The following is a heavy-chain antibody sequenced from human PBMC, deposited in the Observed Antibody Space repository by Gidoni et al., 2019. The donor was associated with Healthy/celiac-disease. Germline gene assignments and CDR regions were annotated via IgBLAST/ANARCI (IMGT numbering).Heavy chain of an antibody. CDR3: AKDHIVVVTAIGPIHHFDY. D-gene: IGHD2-21*02. V-gene: IGHV3-23*01. CDR2: ISGSGGST. Sequence: EVQLLESGGGLVQPGGSLSLSCAASGFPFRSYAMSWVRQAPGKGLEWVSAISGSGGSTYYADSVKGRFTISRDNSKNTLYLQMNSLRAEDTAVYYCAKDHIVVVTAIGPIHHFDYWGQGTLVTVSS. J-gene: IGHJ4*02. CDR1: GFPFRSYA.